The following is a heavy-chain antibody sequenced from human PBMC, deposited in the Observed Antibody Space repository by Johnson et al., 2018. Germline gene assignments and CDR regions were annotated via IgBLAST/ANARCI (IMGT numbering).Heavy chain of an antibody. CDR3: ARDYWYGFDL. D-gene: IGHD6-13*01. J-gene: IGHJ3*01. CDR1: GFTFSSRS. Sequence: VQLLESGGGLVQPGGSLRLSCAASGFTFSSRSMNWVRQAPGKGLEWISFIAGNSDTAYHSDSVKGRFTISRDNGKNSLFLHMNSLRADDTAVYYCARDYWYGFDLWGQGTMVSVSS. CDR2: IAGNSDTA. V-gene: IGHV3-48*01.